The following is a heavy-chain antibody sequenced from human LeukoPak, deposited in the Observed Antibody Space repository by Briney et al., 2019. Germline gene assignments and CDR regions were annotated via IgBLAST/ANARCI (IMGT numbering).Heavy chain of an antibody. CDR1: GYTFIVNY. CDR2: MNPNTGGT. CDR3: ARSRTDYGDYDFDY. J-gene: IGHJ4*02. V-gene: IGHV1-2*02. D-gene: IGHD4-17*01. Sequence: GASVKVSCKASGYTFIVNYIHWVRQAPGQGLEWMGWMNPNTGGTTYAQKLQGRVIMTRDTSVSTAYMEVTSLTYDDTAVYYCARSRTDYGDYDFDYWGQGTLVSVSS.